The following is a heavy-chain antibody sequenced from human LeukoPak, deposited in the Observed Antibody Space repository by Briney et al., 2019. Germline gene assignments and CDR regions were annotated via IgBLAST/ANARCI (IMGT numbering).Heavy chain of an antibody. V-gene: IGHV3-30*02. CDR1: GFTFSSYG. CDR3: AKNPDYDVLTGTSFDC. D-gene: IGHD3-9*01. Sequence: GGSLRLSCAASGFTFSSYGMHWVRQAPGKGLEWAAFIRYDGSNKYYADSVKGRFTISRDNSKNTLYLQMNSLKAEDTAVYYCAKNPDYDVLTGTSFDCWGQGALVTVSS. J-gene: IGHJ4*02. CDR2: IRYDGSNK.